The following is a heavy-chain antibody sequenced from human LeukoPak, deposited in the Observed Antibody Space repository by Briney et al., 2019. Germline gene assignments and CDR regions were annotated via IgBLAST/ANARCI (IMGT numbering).Heavy chain of an antibody. CDR2: IYYSGST. V-gene: IGHV4-31*03. D-gene: IGHD6-13*01. J-gene: IGHJ5*02. CDR1: GGSISSGGYY. Sequence: SQTLSLTCTVSGGSISSGGYYWSWIRQHPWKGVEWIGYIYYSGSTYYNPSLKSRVTISVDTSKNQFSLKLSSVTAADTAVYYCARTDSSSWYWFDPWGQGTLVTVSS. CDR3: ARTDSSSWYWFDP.